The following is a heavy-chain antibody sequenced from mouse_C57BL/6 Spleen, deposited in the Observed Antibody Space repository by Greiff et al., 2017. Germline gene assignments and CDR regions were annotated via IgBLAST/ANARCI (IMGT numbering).Heavy chain of an antibody. V-gene: IGHV1-42*01. CDR3: ARKGDWDAFAY. J-gene: IGHJ3*01. Sequence: EVQLQQSGPELVKPGASVKISCKASGYSFTGYYMNWVKQSPEKSLEWIGEINPSTGGTTYNQKFKAKATLTVDKSSSTAYMQLKSLTSEDSAVYYCARKGDWDAFAYWGQGTLVTVSA. CDR2: INPSTGGT. D-gene: IGHD4-1*01. CDR1: GYSFTGYY.